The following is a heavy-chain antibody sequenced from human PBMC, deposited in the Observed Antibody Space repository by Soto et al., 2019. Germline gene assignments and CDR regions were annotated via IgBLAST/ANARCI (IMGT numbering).Heavy chain of an antibody. J-gene: IGHJ6*02. CDR3: ARGGLESSGYYSWVDYYYGMDV. D-gene: IGHD3-22*01. Sequence: EVQLVESGGGLVQPGGSLRLSCAASGFTFSSYSMNWVRQAPGKGLEWVSYISSSSSTIYYADSVKGRFTISRDNAKNSLYLHMNSLRAEDTAVYYCARGGLESSGYYSWVDYYYGMDVWGQGTTVTVSS. CDR1: GFTFSSYS. CDR2: ISSSSSTI. V-gene: IGHV3-48*01.